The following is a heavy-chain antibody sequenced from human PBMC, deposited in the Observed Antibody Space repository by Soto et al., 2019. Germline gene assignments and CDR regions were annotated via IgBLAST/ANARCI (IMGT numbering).Heavy chain of an antibody. Sequence: GGSLRLSCAASGFTFSDYYMSWIRQAPGKGLEWVSYISSSSSYTNYADSVKGRFTISRDNAKNSLYLQMNSLRAEDTAVYYCARDIDLSGSSPRRYYYGMDVCGPGTTVTVSS. D-gene: IGHD1-26*01. CDR1: GFTFSDYY. V-gene: IGHV3-11*06. CDR3: ARDIDLSGSSPRRYYYGMDV. J-gene: IGHJ6*02. CDR2: ISSSSSYT.